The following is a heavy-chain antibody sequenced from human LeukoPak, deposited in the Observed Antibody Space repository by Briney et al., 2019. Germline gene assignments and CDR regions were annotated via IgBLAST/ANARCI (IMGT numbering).Heavy chain of an antibody. CDR2: ISSSSSYI. CDR3: AKDSDYYDSSGFNWFDP. D-gene: IGHD3-22*01. J-gene: IGHJ5*02. V-gene: IGHV3-21*01. Sequence: GGSLRLSCAASGFTFSSYSMNWVRQAPGKGLEWVSSISSSSSYIYYADSVKGRFTISRDNSKNTVFLQMNSLGPEDTAVYYCAKDSDYYDSSGFNWFDPWGQGTLVTVSS. CDR1: GFTFSSYS.